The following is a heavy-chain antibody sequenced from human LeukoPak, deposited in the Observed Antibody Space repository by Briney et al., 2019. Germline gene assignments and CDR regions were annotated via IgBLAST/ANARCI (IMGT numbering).Heavy chain of an antibody. V-gene: IGHV1-69-2*01. CDR3: ATEGDSGSYFGY. Sequence: ASVKISCKASGYTFTDYYMHWVQQAPGKGLEWMGRVDPEDGETIYAEKFQGRVTITADMSTDTAYMELSSLRSEDTAVYYCATEGDSGSYFGYWGQGTLVTVSS. J-gene: IGHJ4*02. CDR2: VDPEDGET. CDR1: GYTFTDYY. D-gene: IGHD1-26*01.